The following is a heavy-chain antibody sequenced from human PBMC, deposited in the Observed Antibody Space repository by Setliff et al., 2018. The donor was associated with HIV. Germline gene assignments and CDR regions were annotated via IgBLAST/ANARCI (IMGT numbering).Heavy chain of an antibody. D-gene: IGHD2-2*01. CDR3: ARHAAGPDGPFDY. CDR1: GGSISSGYY. Sequence: SETLSLTCTVSGGSISSGYYWGWIRQTPGKGLEWIGSIYHSGTTYYNPSLRSRVTISVDTSKNQFSLKLSSVIAADTAVYYCARHAAGPDGPFDYWGQGTLVTVSS. J-gene: IGHJ4*02. V-gene: IGHV4-38-2*02. CDR2: IYHSGTT.